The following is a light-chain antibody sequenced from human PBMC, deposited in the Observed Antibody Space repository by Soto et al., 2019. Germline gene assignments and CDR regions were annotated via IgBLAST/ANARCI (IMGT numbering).Light chain of an antibody. CDR1: QSVSSY. J-gene: IGKJ3*01. Sequence: EIVLTQSPATLSLSPGERATLSCRASQSVSSYLAWYQQKPGQAPRLLIYDASNTATGIPARFSGSGSGTASPLTFSRLETEEFAVYYWRQRSDWAFTFGPGTKVDIK. CDR3: RQRSDWAFT. CDR2: DAS. V-gene: IGKV3-11*01.